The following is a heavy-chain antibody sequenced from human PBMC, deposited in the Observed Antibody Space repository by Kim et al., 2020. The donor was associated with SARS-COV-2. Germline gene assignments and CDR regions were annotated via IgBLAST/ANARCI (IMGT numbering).Heavy chain of an antibody. J-gene: IGHJ6*03. CDR3: ARQNYYTIALAYYYYYMDV. V-gene: IGHV4-59*08. CDR1: GVSISSYY. D-gene: IGHD6-19*01. Sequence: SETLSLTCTVSGVSISSYYWSWVRQLPGKGLEWIWYISYSGNTNYHPSLKIRFTMSVDTSKNHFSLKLISVTAADTSVYYCARQNYYTIALAYYYYYMDV. CDR2: ISYSGNT.